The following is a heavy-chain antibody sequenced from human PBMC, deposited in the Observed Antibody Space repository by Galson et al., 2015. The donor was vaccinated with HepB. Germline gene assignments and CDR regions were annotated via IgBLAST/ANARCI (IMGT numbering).Heavy chain of an antibody. V-gene: IGHV1-18*01. Sequence: SCKASGFPFNSFGISWVRQAPGQGLEWMGWISAYNGNTYYAEKFQGRVTLTVDTSTTTAYLELGNLRSDDTALYYCARRNPRRAYDVWGQGTMVIVSS. CDR1: GFPFNSFG. J-gene: IGHJ3*01. CDR2: ISAYNGNT. CDR3: ARRNPRRAYDV.